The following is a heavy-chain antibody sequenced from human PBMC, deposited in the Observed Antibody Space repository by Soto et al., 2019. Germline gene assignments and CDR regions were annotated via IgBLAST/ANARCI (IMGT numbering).Heavy chain of an antibody. J-gene: IGHJ5*02. CDR2: IKQDGSQK. D-gene: IGHD3-3*01. V-gene: IGHV3-7*01. CDR3: ATSVPPGYDFWSGYSINWFDP. Sequence: EVQLVESGGGLFEPGGSLRLSCAASGFTFSSYWMSWVRQAPGKGLGWVANIKQDGSQKYYVASVKGRFTISRDNAKNSLYLQMNSLSAEDTAVYYCATSVPPGYDFWSGYSINWFDPWGQGTLVTVSS. CDR1: GFTFSSYW.